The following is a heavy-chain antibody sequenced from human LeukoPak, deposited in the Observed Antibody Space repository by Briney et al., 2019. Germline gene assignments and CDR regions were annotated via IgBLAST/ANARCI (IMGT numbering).Heavy chain of an antibody. J-gene: IGHJ4*02. Sequence: ASVKVSCKASGYIFSKYGVSWVRQAPGHGLEWMGWISSAGNTNYAQKLQGRVTMTTDTSTSTAYMELRSLRSDDTAVYYCARNFYGDYFDYWGQGTLVTVSS. CDR1: GYIFSKYG. CDR3: ARNFYGDYFDY. D-gene: IGHD4-17*01. V-gene: IGHV1-18*01. CDR2: ISSAGNT.